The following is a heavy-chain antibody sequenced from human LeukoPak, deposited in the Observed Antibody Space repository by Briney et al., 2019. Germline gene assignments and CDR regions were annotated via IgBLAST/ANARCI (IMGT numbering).Heavy chain of an antibody. CDR2: IYPDDSDT. V-gene: IGHV5-51*01. CDR3: ARHSGADSSGPPPDY. Sequence: GESLKISCEGSGYRFTTYWIGWVRQMPGKGLEWMGIIYPDDSDTRYSPSFQGQVTISADRSISTAYLQWSSLRASDTAMYYCARHSGADSSGPPPDYWGQGTLVTVSS. J-gene: IGHJ4*02. CDR1: GYRFTTYW. D-gene: IGHD3-22*01.